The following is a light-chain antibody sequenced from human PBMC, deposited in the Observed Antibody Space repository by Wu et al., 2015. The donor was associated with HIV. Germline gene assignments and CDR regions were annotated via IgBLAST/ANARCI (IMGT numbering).Light chain of an antibody. CDR2: AAS. V-gene: IGKV1-39*01. J-gene: IGKJ5*01. CDR1: QNINSF. Sequence: DIQMTQSPSSLSASIGDRVTIICRASQNINSFLNWYQQKPGKAPKLLISAASNLQSGAPSRFRGSGSGTDFTLTISNLQPDGFATYFCQETSSSPPAFGQGTRVDNK. CDR3: QETSSSPPA.